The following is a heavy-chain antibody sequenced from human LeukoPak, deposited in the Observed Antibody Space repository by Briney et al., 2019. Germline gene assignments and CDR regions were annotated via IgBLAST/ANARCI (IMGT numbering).Heavy chain of an antibody. Sequence: GGSLRLSCAASGFTFSSYSMNWVRQAPGKGLEWVSSISSSSSYIYYADSVKGRFTISRDNAKNSLYLQMNSLKTEDTAVYYCTTDGTLLLSNPPDYWGQGTLVTVSS. CDR2: ISSSSSYI. V-gene: IGHV3-21*03. CDR3: TTDGTLLLSNPPDY. J-gene: IGHJ4*02. CDR1: GFTFSSYS. D-gene: IGHD5-12*01.